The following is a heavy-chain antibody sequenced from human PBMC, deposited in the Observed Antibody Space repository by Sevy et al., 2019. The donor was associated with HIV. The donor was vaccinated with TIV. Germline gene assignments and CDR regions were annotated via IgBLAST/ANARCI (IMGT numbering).Heavy chain of an antibody. CDR1: GFTFSSYA. CDR3: ARSGYYYDSSGYYPY. J-gene: IGHJ4*02. Sequence: GGSLRLSCAASGFTFSSYAMHWVRQAPGKGLEWVAVIPYDGSNKYYADSVKGRFTISRDNSKNTLYLQMNSLRAEDTAVYYCARSGYYYDSSGYYPYWGQGTLVTVSS. D-gene: IGHD3-22*01. CDR2: IPYDGSNK. V-gene: IGHV3-30-3*01.